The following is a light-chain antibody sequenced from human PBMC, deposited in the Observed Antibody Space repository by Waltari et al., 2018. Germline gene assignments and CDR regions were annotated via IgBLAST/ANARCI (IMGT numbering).Light chain of an antibody. Sequence: TQSPGTLSLSPGERATLSCRASQSVSGSYLAWYQQKPGQAPRLLIYGASSRAPGVPDRFGGSGSGTDFTLTISRLEPEDFAVYYCQQYGNSPRYTFGQGTKLVIK. CDR3: QQYGNSPRYT. V-gene: IGKV3-20*01. CDR2: GAS. CDR1: QSVSGSY. J-gene: IGKJ2*01.